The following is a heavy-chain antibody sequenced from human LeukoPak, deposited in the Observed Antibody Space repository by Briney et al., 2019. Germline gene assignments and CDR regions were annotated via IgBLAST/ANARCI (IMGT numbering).Heavy chain of an antibody. CDR1: GYTFTSYA. Sequence: GASVKVSCKASGYTFTSYAMNWVRQAPGQGLEWMGWINTNTGNPTYAQGFTGRFVFSLDTSVSTAYLQISSLKAEDTTVYYCARGPSSSWYSGEFDYWGQGTLVTVSS. D-gene: IGHD6-13*01. CDR2: INTNTGNP. CDR3: ARGPSSSWYSGEFDY. J-gene: IGHJ4*02. V-gene: IGHV7-4-1*02.